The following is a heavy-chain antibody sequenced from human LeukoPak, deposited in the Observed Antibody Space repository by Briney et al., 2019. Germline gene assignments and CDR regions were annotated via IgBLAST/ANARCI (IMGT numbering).Heavy chain of an antibody. CDR1: GFTFSSYS. D-gene: IGHD6-19*01. Sequence: PGGSLRLSCAASGFTFSSYSMNWVRQAPGKGLEWVSSISSGSSYIYYADSVKGRFTISRDNAKNSLYLQMNSLRAEDTAVYYCARDVDWVAGTGYYYYMDVWGKGTTVTVSS. V-gene: IGHV3-21*01. CDR3: ARDVDWVAGTGYYYYMDV. J-gene: IGHJ6*03. CDR2: ISSGSSYI.